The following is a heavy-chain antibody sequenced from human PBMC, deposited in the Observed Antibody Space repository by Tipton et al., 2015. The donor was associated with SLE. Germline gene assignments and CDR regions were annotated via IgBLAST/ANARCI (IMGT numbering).Heavy chain of an antibody. Sequence: WVRQAPGKGLEWVGNIFYSGSTYYNPSLKGRLTMSVDISKNQFSLQLTSVTAADSAVYYCSRLGSCWPLDCWGQGALVTVAS. CDR2: IFYSGST. CDR3: SRLGSCWPLDC. V-gene: IGHV4-39*01. D-gene: IGHD6-19*01. J-gene: IGHJ4*02.